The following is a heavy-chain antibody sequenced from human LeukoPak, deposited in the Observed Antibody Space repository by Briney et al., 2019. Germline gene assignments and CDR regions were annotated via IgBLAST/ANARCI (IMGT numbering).Heavy chain of an antibody. V-gene: IGHV3-23*01. CDR3: ARDGSSGWSPMDV. J-gene: IGHJ6*03. Sequence: GGSLRLSCAASGFTFSSYGMSWVRQAPGKGLEWVSAISGSGGSTYYADSVKGRFTISRDNSKNTLYLQMNSLRAEDTAVYYCARDGSSGWSPMDVWGKGTTVTVSS. CDR1: GFTFSSYG. D-gene: IGHD6-19*01. CDR2: ISGSGGST.